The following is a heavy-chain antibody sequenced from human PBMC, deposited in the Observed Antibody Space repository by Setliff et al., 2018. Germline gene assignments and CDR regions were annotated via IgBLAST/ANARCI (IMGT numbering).Heavy chain of an antibody. CDR2: IYTTGST. CDR1: GDSIRHYH. J-gene: IGHJ3*02. CDR3: ARKDGDM. D-gene: IGHD2-15*01. V-gene: IGHV4-4*08. Sequence: SETLSLTCTVSGDSIRHYHWSWFRQPPGSRLEWIGYIYTTGSTSHNPSLKSRVTMSVDTSKNQFSLKMRSVTAADAALYYCARKDGDMWGQGTMVTGS.